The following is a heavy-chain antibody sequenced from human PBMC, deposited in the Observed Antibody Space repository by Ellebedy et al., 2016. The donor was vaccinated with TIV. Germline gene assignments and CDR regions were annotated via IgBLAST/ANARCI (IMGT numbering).Heavy chain of an antibody. J-gene: IGHJ5*02. Sequence: AASVKVSCKASGGTFSNYAITWVRQAPGQGLEWMGGIIPFFYTADYAQKFQGRVTITADESTSTAYMELSSLRSENTALYYCAKGHHRTSSRWFDPWGQGTLVTVSS. V-gene: IGHV1-69*13. CDR1: GGTFSNYA. CDR2: IIPFFYTA. CDR3: AKGHHRTSSRWFDP. D-gene: IGHD6-6*01.